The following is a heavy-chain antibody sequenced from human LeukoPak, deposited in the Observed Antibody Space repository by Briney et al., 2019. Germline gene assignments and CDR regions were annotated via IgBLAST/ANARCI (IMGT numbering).Heavy chain of an antibody. CDR2: IYYSGST. D-gene: IGHD3-22*01. CDR3: ARDAGFGGGYYHDAFDI. V-gene: IGHV4-59*12. Sequence: PSETLSLTCTVSGDSINDYCWSWIRQPPGNRLEWIGWIYYSGSTMYSPSLESRVPISLDTSKTQFSLDLNSVAAADTAVYYCARDAGFGGGYYHDAFDIWGQGSMVIVSS. J-gene: IGHJ3*02. CDR1: GDSINDYC.